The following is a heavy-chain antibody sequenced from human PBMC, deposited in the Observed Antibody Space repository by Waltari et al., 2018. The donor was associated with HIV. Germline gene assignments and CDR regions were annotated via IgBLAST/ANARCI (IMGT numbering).Heavy chain of an antibody. CDR3: ARVYGYSGSYPGAPDDY. Sequence: QVQLQESGPGLVKPSETLSLTCAVPGYSISSGSYWGWIRQPPGKGLEWIGSIYHSGSTYYNPSLKSRVTISVDTSKNQFSLKLSSVTAADTAVYYCARVYGYSGSYPGAPDDYWGQGTLVTVSS. CDR2: IYHSGST. D-gene: IGHD1-26*01. J-gene: IGHJ4*02. CDR1: GYSISSGSY. V-gene: IGHV4-38-2*01.